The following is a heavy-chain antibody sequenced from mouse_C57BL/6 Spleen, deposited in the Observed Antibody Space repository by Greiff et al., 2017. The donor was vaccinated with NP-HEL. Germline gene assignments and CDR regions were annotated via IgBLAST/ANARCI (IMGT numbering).Heavy chain of an antibody. CDR1: GYSFTDYN. J-gene: IGHJ4*01. D-gene: IGHD1-1*01. CDR3: ARQSGSSLPYYAMDY. CDR2: INPNYGTT. Sequence: EVQLQQSGPELVKPGASVKISCKASGYSFTDYNMNWVKQSHGKSLEWIGVINPNYGTTSYNQKFKGKATLTVDQSSSTAYMQLNSLTSEDSAVYYCARQSGSSLPYYAMDYWGQGTSVTVSS. V-gene: IGHV1-39*01.